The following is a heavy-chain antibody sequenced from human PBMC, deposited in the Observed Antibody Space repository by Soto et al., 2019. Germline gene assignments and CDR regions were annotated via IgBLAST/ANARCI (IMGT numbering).Heavy chain of an antibody. CDR2: IIPIFGTA. D-gene: IGHD3-22*01. Sequence: QVQLVQSGAEVKKPGSSVKVSCKASGGTFSSYAISWVRQAPGQGLEWMGGIIPIFGTANYAQKFQGRVTITADESTSTAYTELSSLRSEDTAVYYCARVYYYDSSGYYFWYFDLWGRGTLVTVSS. V-gene: IGHV1-69*12. J-gene: IGHJ2*01. CDR1: GGTFSSYA. CDR3: ARVYYYDSSGYYFWYFDL.